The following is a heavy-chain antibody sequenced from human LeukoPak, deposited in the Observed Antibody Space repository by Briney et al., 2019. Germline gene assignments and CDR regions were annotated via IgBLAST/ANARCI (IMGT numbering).Heavy chain of an antibody. CDR2: LNGDGTNI. CDR3: ARSQSGVFDV. V-gene: IGHV3-74*01. Sequence: PGGSLRLSWVASGFTFSNYWMQWVRQVPGKGLVWVSRLNGDGTNIIYADSVKGRFTISRDNAENTLYLQMNSLRAEDTALYYCARSQSGVFDVWGQGTMVTVSS. CDR1: GFTFSNYW. D-gene: IGHD2-8*01. J-gene: IGHJ3*01.